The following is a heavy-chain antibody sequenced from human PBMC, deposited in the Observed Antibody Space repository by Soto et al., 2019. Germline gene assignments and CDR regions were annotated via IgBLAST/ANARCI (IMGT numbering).Heavy chain of an antibody. CDR1: GFTFSSYW. D-gene: IGHD1-26*01. CDR3: ARDSPGENFDF. J-gene: IGHJ4*02. CDR2: IKEDGSEK. Sequence: GGFLRLSCAASGFTFSSYWMSWVRQAPGKGLEWVANIKEDGSEKYYVDSVKGRFTISRDNAKNSLYLQMNSLEAEDTAVYYCARDSPGENFDFWGQGTLVTVSS. V-gene: IGHV3-7*05.